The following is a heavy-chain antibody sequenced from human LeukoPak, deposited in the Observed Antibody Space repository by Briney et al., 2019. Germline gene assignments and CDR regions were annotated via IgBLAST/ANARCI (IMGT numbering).Heavy chain of an antibody. CDR3: TREDHSNYNY. CDR1: GFTFSNYW. CDR2: IKEDGSDI. D-gene: IGHD4-11*01. V-gene: IGHV3-7*01. Sequence: PGGSLRLSCVDSGFTFSNYWMNWVRQAPGKGLEWVASIKEDGSDIYYVDSVKGRFTISRDNAKNSLYLQMNSLRAEDTAVYYCTREDHSNYNYWGQGTLVTVSS. J-gene: IGHJ4*02.